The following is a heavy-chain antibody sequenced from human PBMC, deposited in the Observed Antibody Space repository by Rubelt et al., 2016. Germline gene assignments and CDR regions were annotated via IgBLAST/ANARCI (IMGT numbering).Heavy chain of an antibody. Sequence: QVQLQQWGAGLLKPSETLSLTCAVYGGSFSGYYWSWIRQPPGKGLEWIGEINHSGSTNYNPSLKSRVTISVDTSKNQFSLKLSSVTAADTAVYYCARMAGNYYGMDVWGQGTTVTVSS. J-gene: IGHJ6*02. CDR3: ARMAGNYYGMDV. CDR1: GGSFSGYY. CDR2: INHSGST. D-gene: IGHD5-24*01. V-gene: IGHV4-34*01.